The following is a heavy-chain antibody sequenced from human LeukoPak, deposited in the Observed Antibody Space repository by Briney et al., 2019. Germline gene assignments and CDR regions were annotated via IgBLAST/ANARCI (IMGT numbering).Heavy chain of an antibody. CDR2: IYYSGST. D-gene: IGHD6-19*01. J-gene: IGHJ4*02. CDR1: GGSISSNNYY. Sequence: SETLSLTCTVSGGSISSNNYYWGWIRQPPGKGLEWIGSIYYSGSTYYNPSLKSRVTISVDTSKNQFSLQLNSVTPEDTAVYYCARAYANVLYSSGWYLNFDYWGQGTLVTVSS. V-gene: IGHV4-39*01. CDR3: ARAYANVLYSSGWYLNFDY.